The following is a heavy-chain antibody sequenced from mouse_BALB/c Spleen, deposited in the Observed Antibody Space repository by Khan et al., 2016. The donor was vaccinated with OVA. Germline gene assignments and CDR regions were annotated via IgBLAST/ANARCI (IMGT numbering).Heavy chain of an antibody. CDR3: ARCGLYGYPLAY. CDR1: GYTYTSYV. CDR2: INPNNYGS. J-gene: IGHJ3*01. V-gene: IGHV1S136*01. D-gene: IGHD1-2*01. Sequence: VRLQQSGPELVKPGASVKMSCKASGYTYTSYVMHWVQLKPGQGLEWIGYINPNNYGSKSNEKFRGKATLTSDKSSSTAYMELSSLTSEDSAVYYCARCGLYGYPLAYWGQGTLVTVSA.